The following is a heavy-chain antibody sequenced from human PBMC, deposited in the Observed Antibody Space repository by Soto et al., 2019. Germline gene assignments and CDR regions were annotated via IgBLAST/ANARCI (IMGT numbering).Heavy chain of an antibody. V-gene: IGHV1-8*01. J-gene: IGHJ4*02. D-gene: IGHD3-10*01. CDR3: ARGRASGSYYLLDY. CDR2: INPNSGNI. CDR1: GDTFTTYD. Sequence: ASVKVSCKASGDTFTTYDINWVRQATGHGLEWMGRINPNSGNIGYAQRFQGRVTMTRDTAISTAYMEVSSLRSDDTAVYYCARGRASGSYYLLDYWGQGTLVTFSS.